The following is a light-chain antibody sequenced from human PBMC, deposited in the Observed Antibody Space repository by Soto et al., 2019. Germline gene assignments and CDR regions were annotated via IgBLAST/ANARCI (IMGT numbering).Light chain of an antibody. Sequence: EIVLTQSPGPLSLSPGERATLSCRASQSVSSDYLAGYQHKSGQAPRLLISAASSRATGIPDRFSGSGSGTDFTLTISRLEPEDFAVYYCQHFGSATGTFGQGTKVEIK. CDR2: AAS. V-gene: IGKV3-20*01. CDR1: QSVSSDY. CDR3: QHFGSATGT. J-gene: IGKJ1*01.